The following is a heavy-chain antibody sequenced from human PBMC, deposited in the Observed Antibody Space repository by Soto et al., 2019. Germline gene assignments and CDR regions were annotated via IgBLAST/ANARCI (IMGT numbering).Heavy chain of an antibody. J-gene: IGHJ3*02. D-gene: IGHD1-7*01. Sequence: LSWGVAGFHFSTYSVSWIRTPKGKGMEWVANITGTGGNTYYADSVRGRFTISRDTSGNTLYLQMNRLRAEDTALYYFAKCMQQYWNYDGHHICGQGTLV. CDR3: AKCMQQYWNYDGHHI. V-gene: IGHV3-23*01. CDR1: GFHFSTYS. CDR2: ITGTGGNT.